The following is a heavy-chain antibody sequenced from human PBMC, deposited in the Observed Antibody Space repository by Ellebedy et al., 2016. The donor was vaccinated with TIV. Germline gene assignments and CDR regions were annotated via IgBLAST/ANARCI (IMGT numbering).Heavy chain of an antibody. CDR2: ITGSSKYI. J-gene: IGHJ2*01. CDR1: GFAFSSYS. Sequence: GGSLRLXXAASGFAFSSYSMYWIRQAPGKGLEWISSITGSSKYIYYGDSVKGRFRISRDNANNSVYLQLDSLRAEDTAVYYCARDTTESIADWDFDLWGRGTLVTVSS. D-gene: IGHD1-1*01. V-gene: IGHV3-21*06. CDR3: ARDTTESIADWDFDL.